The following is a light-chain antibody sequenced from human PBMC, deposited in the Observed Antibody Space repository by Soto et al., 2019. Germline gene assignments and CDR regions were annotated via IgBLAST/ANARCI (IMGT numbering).Light chain of an antibody. V-gene: IGKV3-15*01. CDR2: GAS. Sequence: EIVMTQSPATLSVSPGERATLSCRASQSVSGNLDWYQQKPGQAPRLLIYGASTRATGIPARFSGSGSGTEFTLTISSLQSEDFAVYYCQQYNSWPPAFGQGTKVEIK. J-gene: IGKJ1*01. CDR3: QQYNSWPPA. CDR1: QSVSGN.